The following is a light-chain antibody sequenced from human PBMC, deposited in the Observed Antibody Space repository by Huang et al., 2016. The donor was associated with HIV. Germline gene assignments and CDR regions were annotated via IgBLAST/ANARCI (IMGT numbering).Light chain of an antibody. J-gene: IGKJ1*01. CDR2: GAS. V-gene: IGKV1-39*01. Sequence: DIQMTQSPASLSASVGDRVTITCRATQSISNYVNWYKQKPGKAPTLLIYGASTLQSGVPSRFSGRGSGTDFTLTISSLQPEDFTTYYCQQSYNTPPTFGQGTKVEI. CDR3: QQSYNTPPT. CDR1: QSISNY.